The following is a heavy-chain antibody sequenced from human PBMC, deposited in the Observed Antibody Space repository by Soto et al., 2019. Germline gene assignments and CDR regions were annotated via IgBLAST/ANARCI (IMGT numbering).Heavy chain of an antibody. CDR2: MYNTGST. J-gene: IGHJ6*02. CDR1: GGSISGYY. D-gene: IGHD2-21*02. V-gene: IGHV4-59*01. Sequence: QVQLQESGPGLVKPSETLSLTCTVSGGSISGYYWSWIRQPPGKGLEWIGYMYNTGSTVYNPSFQSRFTISVDTSKNQFSLKLNSVTAADTAVYYCARDLWGYCGTDCYPLDVWGQGTTVTVSS. CDR3: ARDLWGYCGTDCYPLDV.